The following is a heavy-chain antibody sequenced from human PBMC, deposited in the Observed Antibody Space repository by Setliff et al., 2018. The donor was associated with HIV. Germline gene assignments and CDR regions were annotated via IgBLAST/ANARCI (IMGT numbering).Heavy chain of an antibody. CDR3: ARPAAPVTGHPYHYGMDV. D-gene: IGHD6-19*01. Sequence: SETLSLTCTVSGGSISSGGYYWSWIRQPAGKGLEWIGHIYTSGSTKYNPSLKGRVTISVDTSKNQFSLKLSSVTAADTAVYYCARPAAPVTGHPYHYGMDVWGQGTTVTVSS. J-gene: IGHJ6*02. CDR1: GGSISSGGYY. CDR2: IYTSGST. V-gene: IGHV4-61*09.